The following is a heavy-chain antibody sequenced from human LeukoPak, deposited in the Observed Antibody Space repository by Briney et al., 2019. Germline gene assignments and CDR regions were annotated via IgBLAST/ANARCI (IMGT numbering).Heavy chain of an antibody. V-gene: IGHV3-23*01. CDR3: ATPRSSYYYYGTDV. Sequence: PGGSLRLSCAASGFIFSSYAMSWVRQAPGKCLECVSAISGGGDNTYYAASVKGRFTTTRDNSKNTLYLQMNSLRAEDTALYYCATPRSSYYYYGTDVWGQGTTVIVSS. J-gene: IGHJ6*02. CDR1: GFIFSSYA. CDR2: ISGGGDNT.